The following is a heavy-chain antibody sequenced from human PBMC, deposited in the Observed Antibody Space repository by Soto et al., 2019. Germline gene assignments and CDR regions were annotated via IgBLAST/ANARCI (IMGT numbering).Heavy chain of an antibody. CDR1: GSTFTSSG. V-gene: IGHV1-18*04. D-gene: IGHD6-13*01. CDR3: ARDTIRGSSSWFDD. J-gene: IGHJ4*02. CDR2: ISAYNGNT. Sequence: ASATGSFTGSGSTFTSSGISLVRQAPGQGLEWMGWISAYNGNTNYAQKLQGRVTMTTDTSTSTAYMELRSLRSDDTAVYDCARDTIRGSSSWFDDWGQGTLVTFS.